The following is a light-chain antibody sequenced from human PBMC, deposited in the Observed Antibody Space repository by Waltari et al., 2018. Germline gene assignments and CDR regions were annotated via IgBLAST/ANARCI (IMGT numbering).Light chain of an antibody. CDR3: TSRDISGDVV. V-gene: IGLV3-19*01. CDR1: CRRIYC. J-gene: IGLJ3*02. CDR2: GKN. Sequence: SSELTQDPAVSVALGQTVRITCQGDCRRIYCGSWSLQKPGQAPELVIDGKNNRPPGSPDRFSASSSGNTASLTITGAQAEDEADYYCTSRDISGDVVFGGGTKLTVL.